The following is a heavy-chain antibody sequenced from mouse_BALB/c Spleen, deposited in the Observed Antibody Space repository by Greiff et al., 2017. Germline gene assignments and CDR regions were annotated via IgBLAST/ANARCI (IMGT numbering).Heavy chain of an antibody. CDR2: INPNNGGT. CDR1: GYTFTDYT. V-gene: IGHV1-18*01. J-gene: IGHJ3*01. D-gene: IGHD2-4*01. Sequence: EVQLQQSGPELVKPGASVKISCKTSGYTFTDYTMHWVNQSPGKSLEWIGGINPNNGGTSYTQKFKGKTTLTVDKSSSTAYMELRSLTSEDSAVFYCARTQNPDYGCPSWFAYWGQGTLVTVSA. CDR3: ARTQNPDYGCPSWFAY.